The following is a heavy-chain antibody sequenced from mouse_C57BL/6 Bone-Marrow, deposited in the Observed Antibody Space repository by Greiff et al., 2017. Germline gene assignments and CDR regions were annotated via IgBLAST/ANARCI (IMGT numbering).Heavy chain of an antibody. CDR3: ARVIYYYGSSYVYWYFDV. Sequence: VQLQQSGAELVRPGTSVKVSCKASGYAFTNYLIEWVKQRPGQGLEWIGVINPGSGGTYYNEKFKGKATLTADKSSSTAYMQLSSLTSEDSAVYFCARVIYYYGSSYVYWYFDVGGTGTTVTVSS. J-gene: IGHJ1*03. CDR2: INPGSGGT. D-gene: IGHD1-1*01. CDR1: GYAFTNYL. V-gene: IGHV1-54*01.